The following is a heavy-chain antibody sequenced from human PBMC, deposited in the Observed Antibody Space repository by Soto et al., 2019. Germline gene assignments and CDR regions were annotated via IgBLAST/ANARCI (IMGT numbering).Heavy chain of an antibody. CDR2: ILPIFGTA. J-gene: IGHJ3*01. Sequence: QVQLVQSGAEVQRPGSSVKVSCAASGGTFSTYPINWVRQAPGHGLEWMGVILPIFGTANFAQKFQDRVTLTADKSTNTAYMELRRLRIEDTAVYSCAREGASIVGATGAFDLWCQGTMVSVSS. D-gene: IGHD1-26*01. CDR3: AREGASIVGATGAFDL. V-gene: IGHV1-69*06. CDR1: GGTFSTYP.